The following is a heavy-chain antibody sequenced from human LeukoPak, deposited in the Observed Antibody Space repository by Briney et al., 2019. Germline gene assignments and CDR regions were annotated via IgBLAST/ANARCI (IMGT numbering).Heavy chain of an antibody. CDR1: GYSISSGYY. J-gene: IGHJ3*02. D-gene: IGHD1-26*01. Sequence: KTSETLSLTCAVSGYSISSGYYWGWIRPPPGKGLEWIGSIYHSGSTYYNPSLKSRVTISVDTSKNQFSLKLSSVTAADTAVYYCARDVSGSFLFTDAFDIWGQGTMVTVSS. V-gene: IGHV4-38-2*02. CDR2: IYHSGST. CDR3: ARDVSGSFLFTDAFDI.